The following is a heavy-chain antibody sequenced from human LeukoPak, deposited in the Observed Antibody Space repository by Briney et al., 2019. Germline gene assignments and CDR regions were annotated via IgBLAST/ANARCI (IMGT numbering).Heavy chain of an antibody. CDR3: AELGITMIGGV. CDR1: GFTFSTFA. J-gene: IGHJ6*04. V-gene: IGHV3-23*01. D-gene: IGHD3-10*02. Sequence: QPGGSLRLSCAASGFTFSTFAMIWVRQPPGKGLEWVSSIFPSGGEIHYADSVRGRFTISRDNAKNSLYLQMNSLRAEDTAVYYCAELGITMIGGVWGKGTTVTISS. CDR2: IFPSGGEI.